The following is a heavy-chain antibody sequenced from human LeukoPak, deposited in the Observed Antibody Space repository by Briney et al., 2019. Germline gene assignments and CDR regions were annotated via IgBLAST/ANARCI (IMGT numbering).Heavy chain of an antibody. Sequence: ASLKVSCKSSGYTFTGYYMHWVRQAPGQGREWMGWINPSSGGTSYAQKFQGRVTMTRDASISTAYMELSRLRSDDTAVYYCASSGRFGEYFDFWGQGTLVTVSS. CDR3: ASSGRFGEYFDF. D-gene: IGHD3-10*01. CDR1: GYTFTGYY. V-gene: IGHV1-2*02. J-gene: IGHJ4*02. CDR2: INPSSGGT.